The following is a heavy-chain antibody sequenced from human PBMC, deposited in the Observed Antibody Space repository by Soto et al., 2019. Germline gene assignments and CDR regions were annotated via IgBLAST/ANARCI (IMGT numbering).Heavy chain of an antibody. Sequence: SETLSLTCTVSGGSISSGGYYWSWIRQHPGKGLEWIGYIYYSGSTYYNPSLKSRVTISVDTSKSQFSLKLSSVTAADTAVYYCARDFTDSSGPTLGMGGWGQGTTVTVAS. V-gene: IGHV4-31*03. D-gene: IGHD6-19*01. CDR1: GGSISSGGYY. CDR2: IYYSGST. J-gene: IGHJ6*02. CDR3: ARDFTDSSGPTLGMGG.